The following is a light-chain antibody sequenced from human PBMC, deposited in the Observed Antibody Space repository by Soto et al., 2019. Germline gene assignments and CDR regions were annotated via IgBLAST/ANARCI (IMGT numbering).Light chain of an antibody. J-gene: IGLJ3*02. CDR1: NIGTKS. Sequence: SYVMTQAPSVSVAPGKTATISRGGNNIGTKSVHWYQQKPGQAPVVVVYHSSERPSGIPERFSGSNSGNTATLTISRVEAGDEADYFCQVWDTRSNHVVFGGGTKVTVL. CDR3: QVWDTRSNHVV. V-gene: IGLV3-21*03. CDR2: HSS.